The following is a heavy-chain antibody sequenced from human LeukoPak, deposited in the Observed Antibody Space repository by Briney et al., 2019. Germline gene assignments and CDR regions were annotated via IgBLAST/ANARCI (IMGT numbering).Heavy chain of an antibody. CDR2: HRWQSGSK. Sequence: GGSLRLLYAASGLTFHVYALHWVRRVRGRGLEWGSGHRWQSGSKGYTDSVKGRFTISRDNAKNSLYLQMNSLRVEDTALYYCAKEVGTFDYWGQGTLVTVSS. J-gene: IGHJ4*02. CDR3: AKEVGTFDY. CDR1: GLTFHVYA. D-gene: IGHD4-23*01. V-gene: IGHV3-9*01.